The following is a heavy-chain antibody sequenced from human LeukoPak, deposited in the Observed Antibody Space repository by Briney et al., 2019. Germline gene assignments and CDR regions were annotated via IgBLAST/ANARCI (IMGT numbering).Heavy chain of an antibody. D-gene: IGHD3-22*01. V-gene: IGHV3-48*03. CDR3: AYDSSGYYSQRYFDY. Sequence: GGSLRLSCAASGFTFSSYEMNWVRQAPGKGLEWVSYISSSGSTIYYADSVKGRFTISRDNSKNTLYLQMNSLRAEDTAVYYCAYDSSGYYSQRYFDYWGQGTLVTVSS. CDR1: GFTFSSYE. CDR2: ISSSGSTI. J-gene: IGHJ4*02.